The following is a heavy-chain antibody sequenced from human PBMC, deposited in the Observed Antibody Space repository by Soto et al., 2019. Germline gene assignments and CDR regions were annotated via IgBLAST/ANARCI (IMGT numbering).Heavy chain of an antibody. J-gene: IGHJ4*02. CDR3: ASRKREEICSSGNCYFTY. Sequence: QLQLQESGPGLLKPSETLSLTCTVSGDSISTSNYYWSWIRQSPGKGLEWIGSVFYSGSSYYNASLKSRVTISVDASRNQFSLRVNSVTAADTAVYYCASRKREEICSSGNCYFTYWGQGTLVTVSS. CDR2: VFYSGSS. CDR1: GDSISTSNYY. V-gene: IGHV4-39*01. D-gene: IGHD2-2*01.